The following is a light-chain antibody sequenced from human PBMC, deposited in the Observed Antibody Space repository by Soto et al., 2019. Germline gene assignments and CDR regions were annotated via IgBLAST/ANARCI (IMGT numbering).Light chain of an antibody. V-gene: IGKV3-20*01. CDR1: QSVSSTY. J-gene: IGKJ5*01. CDR2: GAS. CDR3: QHYGGSIT. Sequence: EIVVTQSPGTLSLSPGDGATLSCRASQSVSSTYFAWYQQKPGQAPRLLIFGASSRATGIPDRFSGSGSGTDFTLTISRLEPEDFAVYYCQHYGGSITFGQGTRLEVE.